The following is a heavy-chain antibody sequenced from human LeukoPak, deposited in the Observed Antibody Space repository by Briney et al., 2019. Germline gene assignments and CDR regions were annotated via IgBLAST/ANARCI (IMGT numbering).Heavy chain of an antibody. CDR1: GAAISSYY. D-gene: IGHD3-3*01. V-gene: IGHV4-59*01. CDR2: IYYSGST. J-gene: IGHJ4*02. CDR3: ARGGTIFGVVGRFDY. Sequence: PSETLSLTCTDSGAAISSYYWSWIRQPPGKGRDRTGYIYYSGSTNYNPSLKSRVTISVDTSKNQFSLKLSSVTAADTAVYYCARGGTIFGVVGRFDYWGQGTLVTVSS.